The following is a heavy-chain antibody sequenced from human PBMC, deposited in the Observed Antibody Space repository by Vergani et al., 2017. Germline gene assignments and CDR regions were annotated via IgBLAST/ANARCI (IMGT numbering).Heavy chain of an antibody. CDR2: ISSSSSTI. CDR3: AARNYDSSGYRGKDAFDI. D-gene: IGHD3-22*01. CDR1: GFTFSSYS. V-gene: IGHV3-48*02. J-gene: IGHJ3*02. Sequence: EVQLVESGGGLVQPGGSLRLSCAASGFTFSSYSMNWVRPAPGKGLEWVSYISSSSSTIYYADSVKGRFTISRDNAKNSLYLQMNSLRDEDTAVYYCAARNYDSSGYRGKDAFDIWGQGTMVTVSS.